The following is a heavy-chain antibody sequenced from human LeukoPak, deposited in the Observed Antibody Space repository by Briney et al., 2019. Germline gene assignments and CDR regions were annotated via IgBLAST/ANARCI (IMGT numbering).Heavy chain of an antibody. CDR2: IWYDGSNK. V-gene: IGHV3-33*01. CDR3: ARDGDSLKYYYGMDV. Sequence: PGRSLRLSCAASGFTFSSYGMHWVRQAPGKGLEWVAVIWYDGSNKYYADSVKGRFTISRDNSKNTLYLQMNSLRAVDTAVSYCARDGDSLKYYYGMDVRGQGTTVTVSS. D-gene: IGHD2-21*01. J-gene: IGHJ6*02. CDR1: GFTFSSYG.